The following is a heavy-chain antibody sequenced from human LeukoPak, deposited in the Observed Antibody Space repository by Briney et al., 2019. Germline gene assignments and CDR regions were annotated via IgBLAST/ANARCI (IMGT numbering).Heavy chain of an antibody. J-gene: IGHJ4*02. D-gene: IGHD2-2*01. Sequence: GGSLRLSCVASGFTFSSYWMSWVRQAPGKGLEWVANIKQDGSEKYYVDSVKGRFTISRDNAKNSLYLQMNSLRAEDTAVYYCARDGVYCSSTSCYWESSYFDYWGQGTLVTVSS. V-gene: IGHV3-7*01. CDR3: ARDGVYCSSTSCYWESSYFDY. CDR1: GFTFSSYW. CDR2: IKQDGSEK.